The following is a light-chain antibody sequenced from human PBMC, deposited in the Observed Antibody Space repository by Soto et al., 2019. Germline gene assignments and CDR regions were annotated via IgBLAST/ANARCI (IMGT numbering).Light chain of an antibody. CDR1: SSDVGGYNF. CDR2: DVS. CDR3: SSYTSSSTLVI. V-gene: IGLV2-14*03. J-gene: IGLJ2*01. Sequence: QSVLTQPASVSGSPGQSITISCTGTSSDVGGYNFVSWYQQHPGKTPKLMIYDVSNRPSGISSRFSGFKSGNTASLTISGLQAEDEADYYCSSYTSSSTLVIFGGGTKVTVL.